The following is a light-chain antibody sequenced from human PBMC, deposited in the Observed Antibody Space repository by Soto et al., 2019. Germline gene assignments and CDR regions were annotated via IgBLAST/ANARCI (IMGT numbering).Light chain of an antibody. CDR2: DAS. CDR1: QSISSW. V-gene: IGKV1-5*01. CDR3: QQYSTFPYT. J-gene: IGKJ2*01. Sequence: DIQMTQSPSTLSASVGDRVTMTCRASQSISSWFAWYQQKPGKAPKLLIYDASSLESGVPSRFSGSGSGTEFTLTISSLQPDDFATYYCQQYSTFPYTFGQGTKLETK.